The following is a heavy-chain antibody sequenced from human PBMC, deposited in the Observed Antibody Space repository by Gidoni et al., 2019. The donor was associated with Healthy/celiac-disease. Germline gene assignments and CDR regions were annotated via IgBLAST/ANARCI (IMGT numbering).Heavy chain of an antibody. D-gene: IGHD3-10*01. J-gene: IGHJ4*02. CDR2: IFSNDEK. CDR3: ARIRMVRGVNFDY. Sequence: QVTLKESGPVLVKPTETLTLTCTVSGFSLSNARMGVSWIRQPPGKALEWLAHIFSNDEKSYSTSLKSRLTISKDTSKSQVVLTMTNMDPVDTATYYCARIRMVRGVNFDYWGQGTLVTVSS. V-gene: IGHV2-26*01. CDR1: GFSLSNARMG.